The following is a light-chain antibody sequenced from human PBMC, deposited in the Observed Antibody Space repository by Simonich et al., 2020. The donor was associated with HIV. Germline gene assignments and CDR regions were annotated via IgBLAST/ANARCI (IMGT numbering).Light chain of an antibody. CDR1: SSDIGAYNY. CDR3: NSYAGGNNRV. CDR2: DVT. V-gene: IGLV2-14*03. Sequence: QSALTQPASMSGSPGQAITISCTATSSDIGAYNYVSWYQQHPGKAPKLMIYDVTNRPSGVYNRFSGSKSGNTASRTISGLQAGDEADYYCNSYAGGNNRVFGGGTKLTVL. J-gene: IGLJ3*02.